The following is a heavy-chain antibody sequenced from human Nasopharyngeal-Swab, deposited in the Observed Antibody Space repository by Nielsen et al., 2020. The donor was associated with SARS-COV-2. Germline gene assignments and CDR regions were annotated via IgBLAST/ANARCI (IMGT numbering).Heavy chain of an antibody. CDR2: INSDGSST. Sequence: GESLKISCAASRFTFSSYWMHWVRQAPGKGLVWVSRINSDGSSTRDADSVKGRFTISRDNAKNTLYLQMNSLRAEDTAVYYCARPGSSGSYDAFDIWGQGTMVTVSS. J-gene: IGHJ3*02. D-gene: IGHD6-19*01. CDR3: ARPGSSGSYDAFDI. V-gene: IGHV3-74*01. CDR1: RFTFSSYW.